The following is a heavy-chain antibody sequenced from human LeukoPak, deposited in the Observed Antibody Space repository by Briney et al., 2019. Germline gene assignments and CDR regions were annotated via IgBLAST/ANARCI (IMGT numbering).Heavy chain of an antibody. CDR1: GYSISSGYY. CDR3: ARDLWDSSGYYPRSRGIADY. V-gene: IGHV4-38-2*02. Sequence: PSETLSLTCTVSGYSISSGYYWGWIRQPPGKGLEWIGSIYHSGSTYYNPSLKSRVTISVDTSKNQFSLKLSSVTAADTAVYYCARDLWDSSGYYPRSRGIADYWGQGTLVTVSS. J-gene: IGHJ4*02. D-gene: IGHD3-22*01. CDR2: IYHSGST.